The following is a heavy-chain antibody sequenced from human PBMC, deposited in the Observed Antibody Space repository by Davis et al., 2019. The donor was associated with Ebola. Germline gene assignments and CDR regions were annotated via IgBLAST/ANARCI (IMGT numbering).Heavy chain of an antibody. Sequence: PGGSLRLSCAASGFTFSSYGMHWVRQAPGKGLEWVAVISYDGSNKYYADSVKGRFTISRDNSKNTLYLQMNSLRAEDTAVYYCAKDLLYKYGMDVWGQGTTVTVSS. CDR3: AKDLLYKYGMDV. J-gene: IGHJ6*02. D-gene: IGHD1-14*01. CDR1: GFTFSSYG. V-gene: IGHV3-30*18. CDR2: ISYDGSNK.